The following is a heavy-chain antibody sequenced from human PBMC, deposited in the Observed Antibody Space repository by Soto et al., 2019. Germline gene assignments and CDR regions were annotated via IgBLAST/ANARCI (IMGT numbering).Heavy chain of an antibody. J-gene: IGHJ6*02. CDR2: ISSSGGST. Sequence: GGSLRLSCAASGFTFSSYAMNWVRQAPGKGLEWVSGISSSGGSTYYADSVKGRFTISRDNSKNTLNLQINSLRVEDTAVYYCAKDREGSQGFVYFYYYGMDVWGQGTTVTVSS. CDR1: GFTFSSYA. D-gene: IGHD2-15*01. CDR3: AKDREGSQGFVYFYYYGMDV. V-gene: IGHV3-23*01.